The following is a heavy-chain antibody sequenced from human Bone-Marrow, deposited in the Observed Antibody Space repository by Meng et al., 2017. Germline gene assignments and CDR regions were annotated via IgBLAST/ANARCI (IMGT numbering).Heavy chain of an antibody. D-gene: IGHD4-11*01. Sequence: SETLSLTCVVSGGSFSDYYWSWIRQPPGKGLEWIGEINHSGSTNYNPSLESRATISEDTSQNNLSLKLSSVTAADSAVYYCARGPTTMAHDFDYWGQGTLVTVS. CDR1: GGSFSDYY. V-gene: IGHV4-34*01. CDR2: INHSGST. J-gene: IGHJ4*02. CDR3: ARGPTTMAHDFDY.